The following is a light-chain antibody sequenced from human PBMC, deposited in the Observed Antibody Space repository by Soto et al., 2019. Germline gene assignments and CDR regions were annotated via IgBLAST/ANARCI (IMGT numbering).Light chain of an antibody. CDR2: GAS. CDR3: QQYGPSPYT. CDR1: QSISSSY. V-gene: IGKV3-20*01. J-gene: IGKJ2*01. Sequence: EIVLTQSPGTLSLSPGERATLSCRASQSISSSYLAWYQQKPGQAPRLLIYGASNRATGIPDRFSGSASGTDFTLTIRRLEPEDFAVYYCQQYGPSPYTFGQGTKLEIK.